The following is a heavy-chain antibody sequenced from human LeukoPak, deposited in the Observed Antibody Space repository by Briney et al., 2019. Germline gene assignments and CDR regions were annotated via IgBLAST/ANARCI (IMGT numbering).Heavy chain of an antibody. Sequence: GGSLRLSCAASGFHFTTYWMGWVRQAPGKGLEWVANIKQDGSEKYYVDSVKGRFTISRDNSKNTLYLQMNSLRAEDTAVYYCAKDGTYYYGSGSSNLDYWGQGTLVTVSS. CDR3: AKDGTYYYGSGSSNLDY. D-gene: IGHD3-10*01. CDR2: IKQDGSEK. J-gene: IGHJ4*02. CDR1: GFHFTTYW. V-gene: IGHV3-7*01.